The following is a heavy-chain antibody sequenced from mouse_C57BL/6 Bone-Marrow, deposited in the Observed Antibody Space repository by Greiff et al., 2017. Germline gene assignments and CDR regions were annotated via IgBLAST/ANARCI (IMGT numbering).Heavy chain of an antibody. D-gene: IGHD2-1*01. Sequence: EVKLVESGGGLVKPGGSLKLSCAASGFTFSSYAMSWVRQTPEQRLEWVATISDGGSYTYYPDNVKGRFTISRDNAKNNLYRQMSHLKSEDTAMYYCARDGNPFDYWGQGTTLTVSS. J-gene: IGHJ2*01. CDR3: ARDGNPFDY. CDR1: GFTFSSYA. CDR2: ISDGGSYT. V-gene: IGHV5-4*01.